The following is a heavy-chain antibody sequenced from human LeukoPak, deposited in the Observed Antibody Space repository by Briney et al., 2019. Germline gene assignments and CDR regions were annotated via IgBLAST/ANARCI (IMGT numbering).Heavy chain of an antibody. CDR3: ARKGGGGGAPLDF. Sequence: GGSLILSCAASGISFISYGMSCVRQAPRKGLEWVSGISGSGGYTYYADSVKGRFTISRDNSKKTLSLQINSLRVEDAALYVCARKGGGGGAPLDFWGQGTRVTVSS. D-gene: IGHD2-21*01. CDR2: ISGSGGYT. V-gene: IGHV3-23*01. J-gene: IGHJ4*02. CDR1: GISFISYG.